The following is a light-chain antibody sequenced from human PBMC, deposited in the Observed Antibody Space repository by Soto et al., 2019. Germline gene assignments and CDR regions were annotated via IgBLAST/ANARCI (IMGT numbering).Light chain of an antibody. J-gene: IGKJ4*01. CDR3: QQYNTYPLT. V-gene: IGKV1-5*03. CDR2: KAS. CDR1: QSISTW. Sequence: DIQMTQSPSTLSASEGDRVTITCRASQSISTWLAWYQQKPGKAPKLLIYKASNLEGGVPSRFSGSGSGTEFNITISSLQPDDFASYYSQQYNTYPLTFGGGTTVEIK.